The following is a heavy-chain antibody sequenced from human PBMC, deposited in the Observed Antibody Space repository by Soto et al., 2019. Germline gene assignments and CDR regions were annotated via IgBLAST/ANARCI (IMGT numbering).Heavy chain of an antibody. D-gene: IGHD3-16*01. CDR1: GDSLSTYY. Sequence: SETLSLTCTVSGDSLSTYYWSWIRQPPGKGLEWIGYIYDSRSTKYNPSFKGRLTISADTSKNQLSLKLSSVTAADTAVYYCTRHGGLPPSWGQGTLVTVSS. CDR3: TRHGGLPPS. V-gene: IGHV4-59*08. CDR2: IYDSRST. J-gene: IGHJ4*02.